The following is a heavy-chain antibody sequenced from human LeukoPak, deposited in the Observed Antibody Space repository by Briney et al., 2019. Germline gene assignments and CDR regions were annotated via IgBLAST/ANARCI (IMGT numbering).Heavy chain of an antibody. CDR1: GLTFSSYV. V-gene: IGHV3-30*18. D-gene: IGHD6-13*01. CDR3: AKEQARIAVGGDCFDY. Sequence: GGSLRLSCAASGLTFSSYVMHWVRQAPGKGLEWVAVISYDGSSKYYADSVKGRFTISRDNSKNTLYLQMISLSAEDTALYYCAKEQARIAVGGDCFDYWGQGILVTVSS. CDR2: ISYDGSSK. J-gene: IGHJ4*02.